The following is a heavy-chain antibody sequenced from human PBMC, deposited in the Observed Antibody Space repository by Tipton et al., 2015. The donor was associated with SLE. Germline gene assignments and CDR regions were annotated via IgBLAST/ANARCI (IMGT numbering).Heavy chain of an antibody. V-gene: IGHV4-61*09. CDR1: GGSISSGSYY. D-gene: IGHD4-17*01. J-gene: IGHJ4*02. CDR2: IYTSGST. Sequence: TLSLTCTVSGGSISSGSYYWSWIRQPAGKGLEGIGHIYTSGSTNYNPSLKSRVTISVDTSKNQFSLKLSSVTAADTAVYYCARGADYGDYVAFDYWGQGTLVTVSS. CDR3: ARGADYGDYVAFDY.